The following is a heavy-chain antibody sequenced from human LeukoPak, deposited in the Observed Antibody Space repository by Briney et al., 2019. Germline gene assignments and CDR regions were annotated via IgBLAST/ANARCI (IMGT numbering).Heavy chain of an antibody. J-gene: IGHJ3*02. CDR3: ARQGVGATTANAFDI. CDR2: INHSGGT. CDR1: GGSFSGYY. Sequence: SETLSLTCAVYGGSFSGYYWSWIRQPPGKGLEWIGEINHSGGTNYNPSLKSRVTISVDTSKNQFSLKLTSVTAADTAVYYCARQGVGATTANAFDIWGRGTMVTVSS. V-gene: IGHV4-34*01. D-gene: IGHD1-26*01.